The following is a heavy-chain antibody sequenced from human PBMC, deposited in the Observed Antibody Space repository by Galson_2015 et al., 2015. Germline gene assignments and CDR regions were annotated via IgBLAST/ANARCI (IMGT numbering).Heavy chain of an antibody. V-gene: IGHV3-33*01. J-gene: IGHJ4*02. D-gene: IGHD3-10*01. CDR2: IWYDGSNK. CDR3: ARVGTTYYYGSGHNDY. Sequence: SLRLSCAASGFTFSSYGMHWVRQAPGKGLEWVAVIWYDGSNKYYADSVKGRFTISRDNSKNTLYLQMNSLRDEDTAVYYCARVGTTYYYGSGHNDYWGQGTLVTVSS. CDR1: GFTFSSYG.